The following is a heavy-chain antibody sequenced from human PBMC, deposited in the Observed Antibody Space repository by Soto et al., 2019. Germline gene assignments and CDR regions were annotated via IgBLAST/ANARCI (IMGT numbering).Heavy chain of an antibody. Sequence: EVQLLESGGGLVQPGGSLRLSCAASGFTFDDYAMHWVRQAPGKGLEWVSGISWNSGSIGYADSVKGQFTISRDNAKNSMYQQRNSLITEHMDLNSCVKDGGPGGGPEYYYGMDVWGQGTTFTVSS. CDR2: ISWNSGSI. CDR3: VKDGGPGGGPEYYYGMDV. V-gene: IGHV3-9*03. J-gene: IGHJ6*02. D-gene: IGHD2-15*01. CDR1: GFTFDDYA.